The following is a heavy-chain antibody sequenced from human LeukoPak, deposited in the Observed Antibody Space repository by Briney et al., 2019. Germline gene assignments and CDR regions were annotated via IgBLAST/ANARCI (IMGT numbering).Heavy chain of an antibody. CDR3: AREGRGVPGAIAAVKGFDY. CDR1: GYTFTSYY. D-gene: IGHD6-13*01. CDR2: INSSGGST. V-gene: IGHV1-46*01. J-gene: IGHJ4*02. Sequence: ASVKVSCKASGYTFTSYYMHWVRQAPGQGLEWMGIINSSGGSTSYAQKFQGRVTMTRDMSTSTVYMELSSQRSEDTAIYYCAREGRGVPGAIAAVKGFDYWGQGTLVTVSS.